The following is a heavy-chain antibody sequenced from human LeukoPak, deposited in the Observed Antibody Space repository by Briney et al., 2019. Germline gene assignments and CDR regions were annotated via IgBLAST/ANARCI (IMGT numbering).Heavy chain of an antibody. Sequence: ASVKVSCKASGGTFSSYAISWVRQAPGQGLEWMGGIIPIFGTANYAQKFQGRVTITTDESTSTAYMELSSLRSEDTAVYYCARGHCSSTSCYEGLDWFDPWGQGTLVIVSS. V-gene: IGHV1-69*05. CDR2: IIPIFGTA. CDR1: GGTFSSYA. J-gene: IGHJ5*02. D-gene: IGHD2-2*01. CDR3: ARGHCSSTSCYEGLDWFDP.